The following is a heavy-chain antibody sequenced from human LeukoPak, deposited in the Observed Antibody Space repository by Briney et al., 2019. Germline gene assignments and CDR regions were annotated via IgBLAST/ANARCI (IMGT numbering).Heavy chain of an antibody. CDR2: ISSSSSYI. D-gene: IGHD3-10*01. Sequence: GGSLRLSCASSGFTFSSYSMNWVRQAPGKGLEWVSSISSSSSYIYYADSVKGRFTISRDNAKNSLYLQMNSLRAEDTAVYYCARESLLWFGELLWSFDYWGQGTLVTVSS. V-gene: IGHV3-21*01. CDR3: ARESLLWFGELLWSFDY. J-gene: IGHJ4*02. CDR1: GFTFSSYS.